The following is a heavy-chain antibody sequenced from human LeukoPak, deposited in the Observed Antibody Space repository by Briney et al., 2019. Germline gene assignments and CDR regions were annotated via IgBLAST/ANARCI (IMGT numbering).Heavy chain of an antibody. CDR1: GFTFSSYS. CDR2: ISSSSSTI. CDR3: ARGLNYDYVWGSYRYTNGDY. J-gene: IGHJ4*02. V-gene: IGHV3-48*01. D-gene: IGHD3-16*02. Sequence: GGSLRLSCAASGFTFSSYSMNWVRQAPGKGLEWVSSISSSSSTIYYADSVKGRFTTSRDNAKNSLYLQMNSLRAEDTAVYYCARGLNYDYVWGSYRYTNGDYWGQGTLVTVSS.